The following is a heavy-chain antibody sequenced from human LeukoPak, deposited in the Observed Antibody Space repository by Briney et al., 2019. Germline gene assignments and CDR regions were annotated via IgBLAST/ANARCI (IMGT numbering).Heavy chain of an antibody. CDR1: GGTFSSYA. CDR3: ARSVIVSGAFDI. Sequence: PVKVSCKASGGTFSSYAISWVRQAPGQGLEWMGGIIPIFGTANYAQKFQGRVTITADESTSTAYMELSSLRSEDAAVYYCARSVIVSGAFDIWGQGTMVTVSS. CDR2: IIPIFGTA. D-gene: IGHD2-21*01. J-gene: IGHJ3*02. V-gene: IGHV1-69*13.